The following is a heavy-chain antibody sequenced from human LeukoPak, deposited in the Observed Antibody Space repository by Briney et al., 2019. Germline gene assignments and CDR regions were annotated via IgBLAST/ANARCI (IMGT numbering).Heavy chain of an antibody. CDR3: ARGGSDTAMAHDY. V-gene: IGHV3-74*01. CDR2: INRGGSRT. D-gene: IGHD5-18*01. Sequence: PGGSLRLSCAASGFTFSNHWMHWVRQAPGKGLRWVSRINRGGSRTDYADSVKGRFTISREDAKNPPYLQLNSLRAEDTAVYFCARGGSDTAMAHDYWGQGTLVTVSS. J-gene: IGHJ4*02. CDR1: GFTFSNHW.